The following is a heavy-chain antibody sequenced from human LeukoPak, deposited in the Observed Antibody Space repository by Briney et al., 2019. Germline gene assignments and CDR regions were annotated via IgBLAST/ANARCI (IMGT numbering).Heavy chain of an antibody. CDR2: IYYSGIT. V-gene: IGHV4-39*01. CDR3: ARHGETDYFMDV. D-gene: IGHD3-3*01. CDR1: GGSISSSNYY. J-gene: IGHJ6*03. Sequence: SETLSLTCTVSGGSISSSNYYWGWIRQPPGKGLEWIESIYYSGITYYNPSLKSRVTISVDTPKNQFSLKLTSVTAADTAVYYCARHGETDYFMDVWGKGTTVTVSS.